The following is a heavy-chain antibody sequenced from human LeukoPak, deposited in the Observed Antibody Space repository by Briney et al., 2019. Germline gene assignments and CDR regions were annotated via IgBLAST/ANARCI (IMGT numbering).Heavy chain of an antibody. CDR2: MYNSGST. Sequence: PSETLSLTCTVPGDSITNSYWSWIRQSPGKGLEWIGYMYNSGSTIYNPSLKSRVTISTDTSKNQFSLRLNSVTAADTAVYYCARAAKAVTGIDDYWGQGTLVTVSS. J-gene: IGHJ4*02. CDR3: ARAAKAVTGIDDY. D-gene: IGHD6-19*01. CDR1: GDSITNSY. V-gene: IGHV4-59*01.